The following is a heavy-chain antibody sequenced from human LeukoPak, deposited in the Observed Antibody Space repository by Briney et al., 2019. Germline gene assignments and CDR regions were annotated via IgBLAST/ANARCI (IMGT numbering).Heavy chain of an antibody. V-gene: IGHV3-23*01. CDR2: ISGSGGST. Sequence: GGSLRLSCAASGFTFSSYAMSWVRQAPGKGLEWVSAISGSGGSTYYADSVKGRFTISRDNSKNTLYLQMNSLRAEDTAVYYCAKDWGSFSSCSGGSCYMEGDWFDPWGQGTLVTVSS. J-gene: IGHJ5*02. CDR1: GFTFSSYA. CDR3: AKDWGSFSSCSGGSCYMEGDWFDP. D-gene: IGHD2-15*01.